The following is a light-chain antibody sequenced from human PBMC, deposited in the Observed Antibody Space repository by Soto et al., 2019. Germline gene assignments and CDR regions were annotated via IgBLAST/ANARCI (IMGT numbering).Light chain of an antibody. V-gene: IGKV1-9*01. CDR3: QQLKGT. CDR1: QGISSY. CDR2: AAS. J-gene: IGKJ1*01. Sequence: DIQLTQSPSFLSASVGDRVTITCRASQGISSYLAWYQQKPGKAPKLLIYAASTLQSGVPSSFSGSGSGTEFTLTISSLQPEDFATYYCQQLKGTFGQGTKVEIK.